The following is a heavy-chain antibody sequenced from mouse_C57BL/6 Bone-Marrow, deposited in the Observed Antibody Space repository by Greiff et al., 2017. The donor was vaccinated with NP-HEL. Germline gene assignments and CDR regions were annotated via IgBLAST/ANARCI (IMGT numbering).Heavy chain of an antibody. D-gene: IGHD1-1*02. CDR3: TRDRGGYDAMDY. CDR1: GFTFSSYA. Sequence: DVMLVESGEGLVKPGGSLKLSCAASGFTFSSYAMSWVRQTPEKRLEWVAYISSGGDYIYYADTVKGRFTISRDNARNTLYLQMSSLKSEDTAMYYCTRDRGGYDAMDYWGQGTSVTVSS. J-gene: IGHJ4*01. CDR2: ISSGGDYI. V-gene: IGHV5-9-1*02.